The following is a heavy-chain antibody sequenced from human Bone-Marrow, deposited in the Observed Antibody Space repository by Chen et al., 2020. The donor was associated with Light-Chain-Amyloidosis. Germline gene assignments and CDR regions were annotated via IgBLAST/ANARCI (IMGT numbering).Heavy chain of an antibody. J-gene: IGHJ4*02. Sequence: EVQLEQSGPEVTKPGESLKIPCKGSGYPFPNYWIGWVRQMPGKGLEWMGVIYPDDSDARYSPSFEGQVTISADKSITTAYLQWRSLKASDTAMYYCARRRDGYNFDYWGQGTLVTVSS. D-gene: IGHD5-12*01. V-gene: IGHV5-51*01. CDR3: ARRRDGYNFDY. CDR2: IYPDDSDA. CDR1: GYPFPNYW.